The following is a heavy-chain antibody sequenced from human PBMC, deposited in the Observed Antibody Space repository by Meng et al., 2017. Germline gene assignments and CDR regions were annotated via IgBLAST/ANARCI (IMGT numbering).Heavy chain of an antibody. CDR1: GASISSAVF. J-gene: IGHJ5*02. CDR2: ISYSGAT. V-gene: IGHV4-30-4*01. Sequence: QVQLQESGPRLVRPSQTLSLTCTVSGASISSAVFWIWIRQPPGKDLEWIGYISYSGATHYNPSLKSRLTISVDTAKNQFSLSLSSVTAADTAVYYCARVVGDCASCYKGWFDPWGQGTLVIVSS. CDR3: ARVVGDCASCYKGWFDP. D-gene: IGHD2-2*02.